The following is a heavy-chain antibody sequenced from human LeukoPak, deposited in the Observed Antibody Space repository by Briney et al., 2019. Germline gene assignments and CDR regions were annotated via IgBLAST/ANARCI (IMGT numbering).Heavy chain of an antibody. CDR1: GYTCTGYY. J-gene: IGHJ4*02. CDR3: ARDRIAAAGPFDY. Sequence: ASVKVFCKASGYTCTGYYMHWVRQAPGQGLECMGWINPNSGGTNYAQKFQGRVTMTRDTSISTAYMELSRLRSDDTAVYYCARDRIAAAGPFDYWGQGTLVTVSS. V-gene: IGHV1-2*02. CDR2: INPNSGGT. D-gene: IGHD6-13*01.